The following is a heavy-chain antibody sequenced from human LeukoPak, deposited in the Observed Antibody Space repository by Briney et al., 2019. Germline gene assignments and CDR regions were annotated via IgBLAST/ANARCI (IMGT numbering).Heavy chain of an antibody. CDR3: ARVGGYGSGSSRDDAFDI. J-gene: IGHJ3*02. Sequence: GGSLRLSCAASGFTFSSYSMNWVRQAPGKGLEWVSYISSSSSTIYYADSVKGRFTISRDNAKNSLYLQMNSLRAEDTAVYYCARVGGYGSGSSRDDAFDIWGQGTMVTVSS. CDR1: GFTFSSYS. D-gene: IGHD3-10*01. CDR2: ISSSSSTI. V-gene: IGHV3-48*01.